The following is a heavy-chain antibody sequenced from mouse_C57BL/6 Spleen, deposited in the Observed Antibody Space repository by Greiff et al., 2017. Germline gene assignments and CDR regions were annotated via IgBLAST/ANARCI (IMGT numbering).Heavy chain of an antibody. CDR1: GYSITSGYD. Sequence: EVQLVESGPGMVKPSQSLSLSCTVTGYSITSGYDWHWIRHFPGNKLEWMGYISYSGSTNYNPSLKSRISITHDTSKNHFFLKLNSVTTEDTATYYCARASSGYGFAYWGQGTLVTVSA. CDR3: ARASSGYGFAY. J-gene: IGHJ3*01. CDR2: ISYSGST. V-gene: IGHV3-1*01. D-gene: IGHD3-2*02.